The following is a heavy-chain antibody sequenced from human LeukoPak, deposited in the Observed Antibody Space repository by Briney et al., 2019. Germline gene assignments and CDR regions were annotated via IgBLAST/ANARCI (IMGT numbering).Heavy chain of an antibody. CDR1: GYTFTSYD. CDR2: MNPISGNT. J-gene: IGHJ5*02. V-gene: IGHV1-8*01. D-gene: IGHD2-2*01. CDR3: ARVIVVVPAAKIWFDP. Sequence: GASVKVSCKASGYTFTSYDINWVRQATGQGLEWVGWMNPISGNTGYAQKFQGRVTMTRNTSISTAYMELSSLRSEDTAVYYCARVIVVVPAAKIWFDPWGQGTLVTVSS.